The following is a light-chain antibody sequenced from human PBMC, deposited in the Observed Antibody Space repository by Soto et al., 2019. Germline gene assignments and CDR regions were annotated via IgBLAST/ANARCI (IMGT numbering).Light chain of an antibody. CDR2: GVT. Sequence: QSALTQPASVSGSPGQSITISCTGTSRDVGGYNYVSWYQQYPGKAPKLMIYGVTNRPSGVSNRFSGSKSGNTASLTISGLQAEDEADYYCSSYTSSSTRLYVFGTGTKLTVL. CDR1: SRDVGGYNY. CDR3: SSYTSSSTRLYV. J-gene: IGLJ1*01. V-gene: IGLV2-14*01.